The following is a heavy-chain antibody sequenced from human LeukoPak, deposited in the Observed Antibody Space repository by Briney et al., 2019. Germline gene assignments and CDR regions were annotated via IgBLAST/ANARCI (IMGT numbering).Heavy chain of an antibody. CDR2: INAGNGNT. CDR3: ARENKQLDYYYGMDV. CDR1: GYTFTSYA. J-gene: IGHJ6*02. D-gene: IGHD6-6*01. V-gene: IGHV1-3*01. Sequence: ASVKVSCKASGYTFTSYAMHWVRQAPGQRLEWMGWINAGNGNTKYSQKFQGRAAITRDTSASTAYMELSSLRSEDTAVYYCARENKQLDYYYGMDVWGQGTTVTVSS.